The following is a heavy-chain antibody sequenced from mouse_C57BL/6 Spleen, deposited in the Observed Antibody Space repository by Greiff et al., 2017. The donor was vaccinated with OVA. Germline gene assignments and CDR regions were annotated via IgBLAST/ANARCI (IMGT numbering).Heavy chain of an antibody. Sequence: QVQLQHPGAELVKPGASVKMSCKASGYTFTSYWITWVKQRPGQGLEWIGDIYPGSGSTNYNEKFKSKATLTVDTSSSTAYMQLSSLTSEDSAVYYCARRMGYYGSSPYAMDYWGQGTSVTVSS. V-gene: IGHV1-55*01. CDR1: GYTFTSYW. D-gene: IGHD1-1*01. J-gene: IGHJ4*01. CDR2: IYPGSGST. CDR3: ARRMGYYGSSPYAMDY.